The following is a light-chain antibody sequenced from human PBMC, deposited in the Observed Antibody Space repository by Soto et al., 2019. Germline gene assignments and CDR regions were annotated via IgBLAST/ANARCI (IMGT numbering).Light chain of an antibody. J-gene: IGLJ1*01. CDR3: VTRDSSLSAYV. V-gene: IGLV1-51*02. CDR2: ANN. Sequence: QSALKQPPSVSAAPRQKVTISCSESSSNIGSDYVSWYQQLPGTAPKLLIYANNKRPSGIPGRFSGSKSGTSATLGITGLRTGDEADYYCVTRDSSLSAYVSGTGSKVTVL. CDR1: SSNIGSDY.